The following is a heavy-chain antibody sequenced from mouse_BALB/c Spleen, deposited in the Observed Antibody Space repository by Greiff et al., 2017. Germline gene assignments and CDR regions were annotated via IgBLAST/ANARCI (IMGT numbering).Heavy chain of an antibody. V-gene: IGHV2-5-1*01. Sequence: QVHVKQSGPSLVQPSQSLSITCTVSGFSLTSYGVHWVRQSPGKGLEWLGVIWRGGSTDYNAAFMSRLSITKDNSKSQVFFKMNSLQADDTAIYYCAKRGYGSRRDWYFDVWGAGTTVTVSS. CDR2: IWRGGST. D-gene: IGHD1-1*01. J-gene: IGHJ1*01. CDR3: AKRGYGSRRDWYFDV. CDR1: GFSLTSYG.